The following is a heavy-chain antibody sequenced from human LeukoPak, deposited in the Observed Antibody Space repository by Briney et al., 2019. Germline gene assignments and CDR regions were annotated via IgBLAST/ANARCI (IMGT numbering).Heavy chain of an antibody. CDR1: GYTFTSYY. CDR3: ARGILAAAGTDPGFAY. Sequence: GASVKVSCKASGYTFTSYYMHWVRQAPGQGLEWMGIINPSGGSTSSAQKFQGRVTMTRDTSTSTVYMELSSLRSEDTAVYYCARGILAAAGTDPGFAYWGQGTLVTVSS. J-gene: IGHJ4*02. V-gene: IGHV1-46*01. D-gene: IGHD6-13*01. CDR2: INPSGGST.